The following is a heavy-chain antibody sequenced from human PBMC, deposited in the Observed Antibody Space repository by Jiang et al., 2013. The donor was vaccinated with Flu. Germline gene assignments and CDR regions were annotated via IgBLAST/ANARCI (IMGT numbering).Heavy chain of an antibody. J-gene: IGHJ5*02. CDR2: IYYSGST. Sequence: PGLVKPSQTLSLTCTVSGDSISSGNNYWSWIRQHPGKGLEWIGNIYYSGSTYYNPSLKSRVAISLDTSKNHFSLTLNSVTAADTAVYYCARRLGGSSEFDPWGQGTLVTVSS. D-gene: IGHD6-6*01. CDR3: ARRLGGSSEFDP. V-gene: IGHV4-39*02. CDR1: GDSISSGNNY.